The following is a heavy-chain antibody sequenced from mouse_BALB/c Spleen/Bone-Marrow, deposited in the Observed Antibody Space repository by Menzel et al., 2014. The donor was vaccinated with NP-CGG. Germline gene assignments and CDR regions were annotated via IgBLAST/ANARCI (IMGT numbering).Heavy chain of an antibody. Sequence: QVQLQQSGAELVKPGASVKLSCKASGYTFTGYWMHWVKQRPGQGLEWIGEIDPGTGRTDYNKKFKSRATLTVDKSSSTAYMHLSSLTSEDSAVYYCARINGYDYWGQGTTPTVSS. CDR3: ARINGYDY. D-gene: IGHD2-2*01. J-gene: IGHJ2*01. V-gene: IGHV1S81*02. CDR2: IDPGTGRT. CDR1: GYTFTGYW.